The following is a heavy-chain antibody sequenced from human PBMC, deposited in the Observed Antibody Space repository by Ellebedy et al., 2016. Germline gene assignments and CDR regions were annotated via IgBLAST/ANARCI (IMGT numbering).Heavy chain of an antibody. J-gene: IGHJ6*02. V-gene: IGHV4-39*07. CDR2: IYYSGST. CDR3: ARVRGIFGVVQYYYYGMDV. Sequence: SETLSLXXTVSGGSISSSSSYWGWIRQPPGKGLEWIGSIYYSGSTYYNPSLKSRVTISVDTSKNQFSLKLSSVTAADTAMYYCARVRGIFGVVQYYYYGMDVWGQGTTVTVSS. D-gene: IGHD3-3*01. CDR1: GGSISSSSSY.